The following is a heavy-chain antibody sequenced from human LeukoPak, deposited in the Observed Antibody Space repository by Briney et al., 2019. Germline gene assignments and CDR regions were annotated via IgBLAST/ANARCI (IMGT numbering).Heavy chain of an antibody. CDR3: AKDLEGNYYENYDAFDI. V-gene: IGHV3-23*01. CDR2: ISGSGATT. CDR1: GFTFTNYA. Sequence: PGGSLILSCAASGFTFTNYAMTWVRQAPGKGLDWVSAISGSGATTYNAGSAKGRFTISRDYSKNTLYLQMHSLRVEDTAVYYCAKDLEGNYYENYDAFDIWGQGTMVTVSS. J-gene: IGHJ3*02. D-gene: IGHD1-26*01.